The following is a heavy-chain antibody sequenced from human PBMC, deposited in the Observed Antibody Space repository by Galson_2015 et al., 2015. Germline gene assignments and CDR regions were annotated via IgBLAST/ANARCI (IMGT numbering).Heavy chain of an antibody. CDR2: VYYSGST. D-gene: IGHD2-15*01. CDR3: ARRKYCSGCGWYVIDS. Sequence: SETLSLTCSVSGASISSSSDYWGWIRQPPGKGLEWIGSVYYSGSTYYNPSLKTRLTISVDTSKNQFSLKLTSVTAADTAIYYCARRKYCSGCGWYVIDSWGQGTLVTVSS. V-gene: IGHV4-39*01. J-gene: IGHJ4*02. CDR1: GASISSSSDY.